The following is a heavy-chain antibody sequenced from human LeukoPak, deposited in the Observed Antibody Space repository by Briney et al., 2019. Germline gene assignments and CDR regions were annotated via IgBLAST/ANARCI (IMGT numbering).Heavy chain of an antibody. CDR3: TKPGDPWAHYFDY. V-gene: IGHV3-7*01. J-gene: IGHJ4*02. Sequence: YPGGSLRLSCAASGFTFSSYWMSWVRQAPGKGLEWVANIKQDGSEKYYVDSVKGRFTISRDNAKNSLYLQMNSLRAEDTAVYYCTKPGDPWAHYFDYWGQGTLVTVSS. CDR1: GFTFSSYW. D-gene: IGHD1-14*01. CDR2: IKQDGSEK.